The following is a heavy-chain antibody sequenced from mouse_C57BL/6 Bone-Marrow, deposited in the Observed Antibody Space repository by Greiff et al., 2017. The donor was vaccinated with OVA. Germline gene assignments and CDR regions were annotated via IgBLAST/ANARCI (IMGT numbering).Heavy chain of an antibody. D-gene: IGHD3-2*02. CDR1: GFTFSDFY. V-gene: IGHV7-1*01. CDR2: SRNKANDYTT. Sequence: EVNLVESGGGLVQSGRSLRLSCATSGFTFSDFYMEWVRQAPGKGLEWIAASRNKANDYTTEYSASVKGRFIVSRDTSQSILYLQMNALRAEDTAIYYCARDAPDSSGYVWFAYWGQGTLVTVSA. J-gene: IGHJ3*01. CDR3: ARDAPDSSGYVWFAY.